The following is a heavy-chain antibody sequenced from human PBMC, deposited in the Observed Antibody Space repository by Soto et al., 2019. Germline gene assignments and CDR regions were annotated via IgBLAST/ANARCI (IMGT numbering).Heavy chain of an antibody. CDR2: ISSRGTII. D-gene: IGHD1-26*01. Sequence: EAQLVQSGGGLIPPGGSLRLSCVASGFSFTSYEMMWVRQTPARGLEWVSYISSRGTIIHYADSVKGRFTVSRDNANNSLYLHMISLTADDTAGYYCAKKWVRGFDPWGQGSLVTVS. J-gene: IGHJ5*02. V-gene: IGHV3-48*03. CDR3: AKKWVRGFDP. CDR1: GFSFTSYE.